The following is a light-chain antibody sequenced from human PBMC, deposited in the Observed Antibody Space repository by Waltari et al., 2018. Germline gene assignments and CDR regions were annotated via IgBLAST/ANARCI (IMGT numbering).Light chain of an antibody. Sequence: TCRASQSIDRYVNWYQQKEGRAPNLLIYSASNLQSGVPSRFSGSGSGTDFTLTISSLQHEDFATYYCQQSYSAPFTFGPGTKVDI. V-gene: IGKV1-39*01. J-gene: IGKJ3*01. CDR1: QSIDRY. CDR2: SAS. CDR3: QQSYSAPFT.